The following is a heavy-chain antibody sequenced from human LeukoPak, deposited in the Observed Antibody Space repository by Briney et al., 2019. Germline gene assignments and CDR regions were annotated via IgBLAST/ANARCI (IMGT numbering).Heavy chain of an antibody. D-gene: IGHD4-11*01. J-gene: IGHJ4*02. CDR2: ISYDGSNK. CDR1: GFTFSSYG. Sequence: GRSLRLSCAASGFTFSSYGMHWVRQAPGKGLEWVTVISYDGSNKYYADSVKGRFTISRDNSKNTLYLQMNSLRAEDTAVYYCVSTRFDYWGQGTLVIVSS. V-gene: IGHV3-30*03. CDR3: VSTRFDY.